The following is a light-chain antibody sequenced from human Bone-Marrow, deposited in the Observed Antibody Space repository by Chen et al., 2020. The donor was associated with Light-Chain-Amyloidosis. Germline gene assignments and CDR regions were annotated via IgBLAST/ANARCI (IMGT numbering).Light chain of an antibody. CDR1: QTISSNY. Sequence: EIVFTQSPGTLSLSPGEGANLSCRASQTISSNYLNWYQQKFGQAPRLLIYGSSSRATGIPDRFTGSGSGTDFTLTINRLEPEDFAMYYCQQYGTSPHTFGGGTKVEIK. V-gene: IGKV3-20*01. CDR3: QQYGTSPHT. CDR2: GSS. J-gene: IGKJ4*01.